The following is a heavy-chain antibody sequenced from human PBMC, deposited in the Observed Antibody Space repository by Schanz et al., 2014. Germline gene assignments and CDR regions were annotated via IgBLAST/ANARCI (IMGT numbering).Heavy chain of an antibody. CDR2: IKHDGSEK. Sequence: EVQLVESGGGLVQPGGSLRLSCEASGFTFRDYSMNWVRQAPGKGPEWVANIKHDGSEKYYVDSVKGRFTISRDNAKNSMYLEMNSLRAEDTAVYYCARGRARQLVHWFDPWGQGTLVTVSS. CDR1: GFTFRDYS. V-gene: IGHV3-7*01. J-gene: IGHJ5*02. D-gene: IGHD6-13*01. CDR3: ARGRARQLVHWFDP.